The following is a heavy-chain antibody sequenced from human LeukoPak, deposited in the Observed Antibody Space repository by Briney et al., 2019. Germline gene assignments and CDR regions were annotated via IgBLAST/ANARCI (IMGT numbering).Heavy chain of an antibody. CDR2: IYHDGST. Sequence: PSETLSLTCAVSGGSISSNNWWIWVRQSPEKGLEWIGEIYHDGSTNYNPSLKSRVTISMDKSKNQLSLKLNFVTAADTAVYYCARGDIVATILDYWGQGTLVTVSS. CDR3: ARGDIVATILDY. CDR1: GGSISSNNW. J-gene: IGHJ4*02. V-gene: IGHV4-4*02. D-gene: IGHD5-12*01.